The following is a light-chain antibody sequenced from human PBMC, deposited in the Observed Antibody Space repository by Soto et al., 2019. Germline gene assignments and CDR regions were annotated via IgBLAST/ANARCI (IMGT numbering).Light chain of an antibody. J-gene: IGKJ5*01. Sequence: PGERATLSCWASQSLRSSYLAWYQRKPGQAPRLLMFGASRRATGIPDRFNGSGSGTDFILTISRLEPEDVAVYYCQQYGGSPRTFGQGTRLEIK. CDR1: QSLRSSY. CDR2: GAS. CDR3: QQYGGSPRT. V-gene: IGKV3-20*01.